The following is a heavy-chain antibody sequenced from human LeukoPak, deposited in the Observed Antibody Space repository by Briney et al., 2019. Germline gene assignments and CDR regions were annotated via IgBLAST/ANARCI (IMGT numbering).Heavy chain of an antibody. V-gene: IGHV3-53*01. J-gene: IGHJ4*02. CDR1: GFTFSSYW. Sequence: GGSLRLSCAASGFTFSSYWMSWVRQAPGKGLEWVSVIYSGGSTYYADSVKGRFTISRDNSKNTLYLQMNSLRAEDTAVYYCARGSNYFDYWGQGTLVTVSS. D-gene: IGHD5/OR15-5a*01. CDR3: ARGSNYFDY. CDR2: IYSGGST.